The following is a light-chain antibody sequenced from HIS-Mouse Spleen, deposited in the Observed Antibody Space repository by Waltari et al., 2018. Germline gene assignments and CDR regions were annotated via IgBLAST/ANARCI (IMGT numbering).Light chain of an antibody. Sequence: SYELTQPPSVSVSPGQTARITCSGAALPKKSAYWYQQKSGQAPGLVIYEDSKRPSGIPERFSGSSSGTMATLTISGAQVEDEADYYCYSTDSSGNHRVFGGGTKLTVL. V-gene: IGLV3-10*01. CDR3: YSTDSSGNHRV. J-gene: IGLJ2*01. CDR2: EDS. CDR1: ALPKKS.